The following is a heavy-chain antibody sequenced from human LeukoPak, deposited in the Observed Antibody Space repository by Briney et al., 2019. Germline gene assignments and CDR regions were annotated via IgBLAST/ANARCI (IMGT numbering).Heavy chain of an antibody. V-gene: IGHV3-9*01. J-gene: IGHJ5*02. CDR3: AKAEGFFGGYYDH. CDR2: ISWNSSSL. CDR1: GFTFDDYA. D-gene: IGHD3-22*01. Sequence: AGGSLRLSCAVSGFTFDDYAMHWVRQAPGKGLEWVSGISWNSSSLDYADSVKGRFTISRDNARNSLYLQMDSLRAEDTAFYYCAKAEGFFGGYYDHWGQGTLVTVSS.